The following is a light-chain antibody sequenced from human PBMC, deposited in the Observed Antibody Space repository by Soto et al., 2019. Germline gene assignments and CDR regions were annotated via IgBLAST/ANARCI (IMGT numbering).Light chain of an antibody. Sequence: DIQMTQSPSSLSASVGDSVTITCRASRSIGNYLNWYQHQPERAPNLLIYRTCSLQSGVPSRFSGRGSGTYFTLTISSLLREDFATYYCQQSYSTPYSFGQGTKLEIK. J-gene: IGKJ2*01. CDR3: QQSYSTPYS. CDR2: RTC. CDR1: RSIGNY. V-gene: IGKV1-39*01.